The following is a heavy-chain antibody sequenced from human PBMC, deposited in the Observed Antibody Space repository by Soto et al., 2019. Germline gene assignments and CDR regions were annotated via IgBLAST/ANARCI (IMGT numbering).Heavy chain of an antibody. J-gene: IGHJ5*02. CDR2: IYYSGST. CDR3: ARASQRSYYGSGSPLQYNWFDP. V-gene: IGHV4-31*03. D-gene: IGHD3-10*01. CDR1: GGSISSGGYY. Sequence: PSETLSLTCTVSGGSISSGGYYWSWIRQHPGKGLEWIGYIYYSGSTYYNPSLKSRVTISVDTSKNQFSLKLSSVTAADTAVYYCARASQRSYYGSGSPLQYNWFDPWGQGTLVTVSS.